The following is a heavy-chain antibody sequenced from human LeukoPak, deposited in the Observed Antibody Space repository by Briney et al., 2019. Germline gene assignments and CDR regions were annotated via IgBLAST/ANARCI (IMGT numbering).Heavy chain of an antibody. V-gene: IGHV4-59*01. Sequence: SETLSLTCNVSGGSISGYHWSWIRQPPGKGLEWLGYIYYSGSSNYNPSLKSRVTMSSDTSKNQFSLKLSSVTAADTAVYYCARVPRSYYYYYYMDVWGKGTTVTVSS. CDR3: ARVPRSYYYYYYMDV. J-gene: IGHJ6*03. CDR1: GGSISGYH. CDR2: IYYSGSS.